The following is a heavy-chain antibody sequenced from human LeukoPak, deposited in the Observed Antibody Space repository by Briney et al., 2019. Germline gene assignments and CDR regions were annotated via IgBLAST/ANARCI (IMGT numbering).Heavy chain of an antibody. J-gene: IGHJ4*02. CDR2: IYYSGST. CDR3: AREDGDYSYYFDY. D-gene: IGHD4-17*01. CDR1: GGTISSYY. V-gene: IGHV4-59*01. Sequence: SDTLSLTCTVSGGTISSYYWSWIRQPPGKGLELIGYIYYSGSTNYNPSPKSRVTISVDTSKNQFSLKLSSVTAADTAVYYCAREDGDYSYYFDYWGQGTLVTVSS.